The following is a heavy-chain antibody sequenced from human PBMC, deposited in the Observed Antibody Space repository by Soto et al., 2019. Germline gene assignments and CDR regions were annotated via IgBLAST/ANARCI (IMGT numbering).Heavy chain of an antibody. CDR3: ARDPTTVTTSGAL. V-gene: IGHV1-69*04. D-gene: IGHD4-17*01. CDR1: GYTFTTYI. CDR2: IIPILGIA. J-gene: IGHJ4*02. Sequence: SVKVSCKASGYTFTTYIISWVRQAPGQGLEWMGRIIPILGIANYAQKFQGRVTITADKSTSTAYMELSSLRSEDTAVYYCARDPTTVTTSGALWGQGTLVTVSS.